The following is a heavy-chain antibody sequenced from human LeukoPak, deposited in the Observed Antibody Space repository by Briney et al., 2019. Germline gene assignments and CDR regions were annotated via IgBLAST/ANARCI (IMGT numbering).Heavy chain of an antibody. CDR3: ASQYYYDSSGYVY. Sequence: PSETLSLTCSVSGGSITGYYWSWIRQPPGKGLEWIGYIYYSGSTNYNPSLKSRVTISVDTSKNQFSLKLSSVTAADTAVYYCASQYYYDSSGYVYWGQGTLVTVSS. J-gene: IGHJ4*02. V-gene: IGHV4-59*01. CDR2: IYYSGST. D-gene: IGHD3-22*01. CDR1: GGSITGYY.